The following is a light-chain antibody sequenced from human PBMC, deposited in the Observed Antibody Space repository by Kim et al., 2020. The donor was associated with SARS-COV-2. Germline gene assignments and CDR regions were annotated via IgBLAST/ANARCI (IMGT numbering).Light chain of an antibody. CDR1: QSVSSN. J-gene: IGKJ2*03. V-gene: IGKV3-15*01. CDR2: GAS. CDR3: QQYNYWPPMYS. Sequence: SPGERVTLSCRASQSVSSNLAWYQQKPGQAPRLLIYGASTRATGTPARFSGRGSGAEFTLTISSLQSEDFAVYYCQQYNYWPPMYSFGQGTKLEI.